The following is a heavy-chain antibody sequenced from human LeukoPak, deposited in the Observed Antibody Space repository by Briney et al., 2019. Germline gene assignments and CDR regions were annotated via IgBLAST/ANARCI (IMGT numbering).Heavy chain of an antibody. CDR2: INPNSGGT. J-gene: IGHJ4*02. CDR1: GHTFTGYY. Sequence: EASVKVSCKASGHTFTGYYIHWVRQAPGQGLEWMGWINPNSGGTNYAQKFQGRVTMTRDTSIDTAYMELRRLRSDDTAVYYCAREVAARHGVIDYWGQGTLVTVSS. D-gene: IGHD6-6*01. V-gene: IGHV1-2*02. CDR3: AREVAARHGVIDY.